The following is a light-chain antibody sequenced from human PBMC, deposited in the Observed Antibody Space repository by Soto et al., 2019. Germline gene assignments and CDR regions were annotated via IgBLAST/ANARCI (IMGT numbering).Light chain of an antibody. CDR3: QHYDNLLLT. V-gene: IGKV1-33*01. CDR2: DAS. J-gene: IGKJ4*01. Sequence: DIQMTQSPSSLSASVGGRVTITCQASQDISNYLNWYQQKPGKAPKLLIYDASNLETGVPSRFSGSGSGTDFTFTISSLQPEDIATYYCQHYDNLLLTFGGGTKVDI. CDR1: QDISNY.